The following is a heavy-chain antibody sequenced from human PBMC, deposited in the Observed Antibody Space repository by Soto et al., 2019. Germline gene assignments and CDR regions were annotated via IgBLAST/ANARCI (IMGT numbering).Heavy chain of an antibody. CDR1: GFSLSTSGVG. Sequence: QITLKESGPTLVKPTQTLTLTCTLSGFSLSTSGVGVGWIRQSPGKALEWLAVIYCDDVKHYSPSLERRLTITKDTSESEVVLTMTNMDPVYTATYYCARKVSGDYALDYWGQGILVTVSS. J-gene: IGHJ4*02. CDR2: IYCDDVK. V-gene: IGHV2-5*02. CDR3: ARKVSGDYALDY. D-gene: IGHD4-17*01.